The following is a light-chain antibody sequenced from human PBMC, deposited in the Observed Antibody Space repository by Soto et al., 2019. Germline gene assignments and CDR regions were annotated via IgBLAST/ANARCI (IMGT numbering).Light chain of an antibody. CDR3: QSYDSSLSGSV. J-gene: IGLJ2*01. V-gene: IGLV1-40*01. Sequence: QSVLTQPPSVSGAPGQRVTISCTGSSSNIGAGYDVHWYQQLPGTAPKLLIYGDSNRPSGVPDRFSGSKSGTPASLAITGRQAEEEDDDYCQSYDSSLSGSVFGGGTKLTVL. CDR1: SSNIGAGYD. CDR2: GDS.